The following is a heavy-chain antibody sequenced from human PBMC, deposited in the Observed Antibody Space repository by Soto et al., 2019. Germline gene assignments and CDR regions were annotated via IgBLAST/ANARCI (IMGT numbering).Heavy chain of an antibody. CDR1: GFTFSKYG. V-gene: IGHV3-23*01. CDR3: AKIYCSGTTCYKGWDAFDV. CDR2: ISASGGTT. Sequence: GGSLRLSCAASGFTFSKYGMTWVRQAPGKGLEWVSGISASGGTTYFADSVKGRFTISRDNSKNTMYLQMNSLRAEDTAIYYCAKIYCSGTTCYKGWDAFDVWGQGTMVTVSS. J-gene: IGHJ3*01. D-gene: IGHD2-2*02.